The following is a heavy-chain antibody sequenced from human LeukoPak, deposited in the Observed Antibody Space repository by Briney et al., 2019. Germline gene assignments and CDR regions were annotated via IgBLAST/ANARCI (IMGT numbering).Heavy chain of an antibody. V-gene: IGHV3-74*01. CDR1: GFTFSSNW. CDR2: INSDGSTT. D-gene: IGHD3-16*01. CDR3: VRVGGGY. Sequence: PGGSLRLSCAASGFTFSSNWMHWVRQGPGKGLVWVSRINSDGSTTNYADSVKGCFTISRDKAKNTLYLKMNSLRAEDTAVYYCVRVGGGYWGQGTLVTVSS. J-gene: IGHJ4*02.